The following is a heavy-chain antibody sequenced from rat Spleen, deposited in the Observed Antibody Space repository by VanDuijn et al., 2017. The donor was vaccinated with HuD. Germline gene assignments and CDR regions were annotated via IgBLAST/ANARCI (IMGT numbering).Heavy chain of an antibody. CDR1: GFAFSDHY. CDR2: ISYEGSST. CDR3: AKDLDYGPDY. D-gene: IGHD1-11*01. V-gene: IGHV5-22*01. J-gene: IGHJ2*01. Sequence: EVQLVESDGGLVHPGRSLKLSCAASGFAFSDHYVAWVRQGPTKGLEWVAYISYEGSSTYYGDSVKGRFNISRDNAKSTLYLQMNSLRSEDTATYYCAKDLDYGPDYWGQGVMVTVSS.